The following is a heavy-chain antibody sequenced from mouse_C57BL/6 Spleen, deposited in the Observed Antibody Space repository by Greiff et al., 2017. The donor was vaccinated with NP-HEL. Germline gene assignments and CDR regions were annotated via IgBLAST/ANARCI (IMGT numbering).Heavy chain of an antibody. V-gene: IGHV1-52*01. Sequence: QVQLQQPGAELVRPGSSVKLSCKASGYTFTSYWMHWVKQRPIQGLEWIGNIDPSDSETHYNQKFKDKATLTVDKSSSTAYMQHSSMTSEDSAVYYCARDFDYYGSSYAMDYWGQGTSVTVSS. J-gene: IGHJ4*01. CDR2: IDPSDSET. CDR1: GYTFTSYW. CDR3: ARDFDYYGSSYAMDY. D-gene: IGHD1-1*01.